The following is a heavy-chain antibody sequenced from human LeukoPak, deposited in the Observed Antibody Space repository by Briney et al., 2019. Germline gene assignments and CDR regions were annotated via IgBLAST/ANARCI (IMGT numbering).Heavy chain of an antibody. J-gene: IGHJ3*02. D-gene: IGHD6-13*01. CDR2: IKQDGSEK. CDR3: ARDAKSSSWSNAFDI. Sequence: GGSLRLSCAASGFTFSSYWMSWVRQAPGKGLEWVANIKQDGSEKYYVDSVKGRFTISRDNAKNSLYLQMNSLRAEDTAVYYCARDAKSSSWSNAFDIWGQGTMVTVSS. V-gene: IGHV3-7*01. CDR1: GFTFSSYW.